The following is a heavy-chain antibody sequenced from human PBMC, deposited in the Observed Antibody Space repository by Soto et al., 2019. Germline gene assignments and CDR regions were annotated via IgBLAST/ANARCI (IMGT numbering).Heavy chain of an antibody. J-gene: IGHJ5*02. D-gene: IGHD2-2*01. V-gene: IGHV3-11*01. CDR1: GFTFSDYY. CDR3: ARADLSSHNWFDP. CDR2: ISSSGSTI. Sequence: GGSLRLSCAASGFTFSDYYMSWIRQAPGKGLEWVSYISSSGSTIYYADSVKGRFTISRDNAKNSLYLQMNSLRAEDTAVYYCARADLSSHNWFDPWGQGTLVTVSS.